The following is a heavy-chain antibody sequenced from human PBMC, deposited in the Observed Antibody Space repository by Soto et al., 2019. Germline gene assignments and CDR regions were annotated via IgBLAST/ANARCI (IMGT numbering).Heavy chain of an antibody. CDR3: ARGITFFDY. J-gene: IGHJ4*02. CDR1: GGSISSSSYY. Sequence: SETLSLTCTVSGGSISSSSYYWGWIRQPPGKGLEWIGSIYYSGSTYYNPSLKSRVTISVDTSKNQFSLKLSSVTAADTAVYYCARGITFFDYWGQGTLVTVSS. D-gene: IGHD3-16*01. V-gene: IGHV4-39*01. CDR2: IYYSGST.